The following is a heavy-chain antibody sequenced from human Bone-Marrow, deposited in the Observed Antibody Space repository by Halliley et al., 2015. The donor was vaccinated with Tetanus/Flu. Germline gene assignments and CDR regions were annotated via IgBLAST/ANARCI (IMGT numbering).Heavy chain of an antibody. D-gene: IGHD1-26*01. V-gene: IGHV3-23*01. CDR3: AKDPPPTAWEFLY. Sequence: WVSTMRGNGGTTNYANAVKGRFTISRDNSKNTLYLQMNSLRAEDTAIYYCAKDPPPTAWEFLYWGQGALVTVSS. CDR2: MRGNGGTT. J-gene: IGHJ4*02.